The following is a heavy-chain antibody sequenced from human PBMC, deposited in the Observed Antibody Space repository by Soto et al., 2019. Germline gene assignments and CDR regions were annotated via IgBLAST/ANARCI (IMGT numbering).Heavy chain of an antibody. CDR3: ARDVDGGSGSYYYYYYGMDV. J-gene: IGHJ6*02. CDR1: GFTFSSYS. CDR2: ISSSSSYI. V-gene: IGHV3-21*01. Sequence: GGSLRLSCAASGFTFSSYSMNWVRQAPGKGLEWVSSISSSSSYIYYADSVKGRFTISRDNAKNSLYLQMNSLRAEDTAVYYCARDVDGGSGSYYYYYYGMDVWGQGTTVTVSS. D-gene: IGHD3-10*01.